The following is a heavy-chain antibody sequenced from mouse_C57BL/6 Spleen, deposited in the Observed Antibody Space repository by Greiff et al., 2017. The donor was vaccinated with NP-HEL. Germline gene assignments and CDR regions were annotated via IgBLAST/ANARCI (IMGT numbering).Heavy chain of an antibody. CDR2: IYPGSGST. V-gene: IGHV1-55*01. Sequence: QVQLKQPGAELVKPGASVKMSCKASGYTFTSYWITWVKQRPGQGLEWIGDIYPGSGSTNYNEKFKSKATLTVDTSSSTAYMQLSSLTSEDSAVYYCARNDGYSYYYAMDYWGQGTSVTVSS. J-gene: IGHJ4*01. CDR1: GYTFTSYW. D-gene: IGHD2-3*01. CDR3: ARNDGYSYYYAMDY.